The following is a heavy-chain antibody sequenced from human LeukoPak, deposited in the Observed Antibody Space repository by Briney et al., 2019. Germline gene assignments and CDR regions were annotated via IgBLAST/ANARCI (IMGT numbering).Heavy chain of an antibody. CDR3: ARHGKYTYGIDY. V-gene: IGHV4-39*01. J-gene: IGHJ4*02. D-gene: IGHD5-18*01. CDR1: GGSISSRNYY. Sequence: PSETLSLTCTVSGGSISSRNYYWGWIRQPPGRGLQWIGIIFYSGKTHYNPSLKSRLTISVDTSKNQFSLKLSSVTAADTSVYYCARHGKYTYGIDYWGQGTLVIVSS. CDR2: IFYSGKT.